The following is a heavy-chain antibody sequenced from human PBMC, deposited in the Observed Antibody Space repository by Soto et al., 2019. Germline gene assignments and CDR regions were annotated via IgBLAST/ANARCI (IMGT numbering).Heavy chain of an antibody. D-gene: IGHD5-18*01. CDR1: GFSFSTYD. V-gene: IGHV3-30*18. Sequence: QVQLVESGGGVVQPGKSLRLSCAASGFSFSTYDMHWVRQAPGKGLEWVAFISDDESNKYYADSLKGRFTISRDNSKNTLYLQINSLRAEDTAVYYCVKGFLVVTAMVPGNSYYGMDVWGQGTTVTVSS. J-gene: IGHJ6*02. CDR2: ISDDESNK. CDR3: VKGFLVVTAMVPGNSYYGMDV.